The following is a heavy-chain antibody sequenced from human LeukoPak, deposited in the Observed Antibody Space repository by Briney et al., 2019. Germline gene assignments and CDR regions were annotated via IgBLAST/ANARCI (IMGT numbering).Heavy chain of an antibody. D-gene: IGHD4-23*01. CDR2: IYTSGST. J-gene: IGHJ4*02. CDR3: ARVHYGGNAHWFDY. Sequence: SETLSLTCTVSGGSISSSSYYWGWIRQPAGKGLEWIGRIYTSGSTNYNPSLKSRVTMSVDASKNQFSLKLSSVTAADTAVYYCARVHYGGNAHWFDYWGQGTLVTVSS. CDR1: GGSISSSSYY. V-gene: IGHV4-61*02.